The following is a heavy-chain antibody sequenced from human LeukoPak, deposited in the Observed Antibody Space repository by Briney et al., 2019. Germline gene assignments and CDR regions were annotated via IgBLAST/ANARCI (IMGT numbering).Heavy chain of an antibody. CDR1: GGTFSSYA. CDR3: ATICDCSGGSCYCYFDY. J-gene: IGHJ4*02. V-gene: IGHV1-69*01. D-gene: IGHD2-15*01. Sequence: SVKVSCKASGGTFSSYAISWVRQAPGQGLEWMGGIIPIFGTANYAQKFQGRVTITADESTSTAYMELSSLRSEDTAVYYCATICDCSGGSCYCYFDYWGQGTLVTVSS. CDR2: IIPIFGTA.